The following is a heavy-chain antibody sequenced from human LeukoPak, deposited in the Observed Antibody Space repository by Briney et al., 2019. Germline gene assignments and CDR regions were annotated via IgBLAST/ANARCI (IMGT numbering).Heavy chain of an antibody. CDR3: AKSSGSYYYYYGMDV. D-gene: IGHD1-26*01. CDR2: ISWNSGSI. V-gene: IGHV3-9*01. J-gene: IGHJ6*02. CDR1: GFTFDDYA. Sequence: GRSLRLSCAASGFTFDDYAMHWVRHAPGKGLEWVSGISWNSGSIGYADSVKGRFTISRDNAKNSLYLQMNSLRAEDTAVYYCAKSSGSYYYYYGMDVWGQGTTVTVSS.